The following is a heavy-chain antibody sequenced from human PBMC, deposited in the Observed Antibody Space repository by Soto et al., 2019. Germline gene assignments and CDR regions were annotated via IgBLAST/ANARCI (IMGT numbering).Heavy chain of an antibody. J-gene: IGHJ5*02. CDR1: GYTFTAYY. CDR3: ARGGGRGYNELDP. D-gene: IGHD5-12*01. V-gene: IGHV1-2*02. Sequence: QVQLVQSGAEVKKPGASVKVSCKASGYTFTAYYMHWVRQAPGQGLEWMGWINPNSGGTYHAQNFQGRVTMTRDTSTTTAYMELDSLRSDAPAVYYCARGGGRGYNELDPWGHGTLVIVSS. CDR2: INPNSGGT.